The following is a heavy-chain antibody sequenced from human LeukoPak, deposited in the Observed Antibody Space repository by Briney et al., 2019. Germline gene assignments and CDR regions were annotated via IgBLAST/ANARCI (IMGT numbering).Heavy chain of an antibody. V-gene: IGHV1-18*01. J-gene: IGHJ4*02. CDR2: ISAYNGNT. CDR3: ARTYDSSESFDY. Sequence: ASVKVPCKASGYTFTSYGISWVRQAPGQGLEWMGWISAYNGNTNYAQKLQGRVTMTTDTSTSTAYVELRSLRSDDTAVYYCARTYDSSESFDYWGQGTLATVSS. D-gene: IGHD3-22*01. CDR1: GYTFTSYG.